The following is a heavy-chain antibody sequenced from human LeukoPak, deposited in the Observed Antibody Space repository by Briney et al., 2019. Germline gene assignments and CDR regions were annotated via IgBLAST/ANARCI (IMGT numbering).Heavy chain of an antibody. Sequence: SETLSLTCTVSGGSITSGGYYWSWIRQHPKRGLEWIGYIYYSGSTNYNPYLRSRVTISVDTSKNQFSLKLSSVTAADTAVYYCARGSGWYLPWGQGTLVTVSA. CDR1: GGSITSGGYY. CDR3: ARGSGWYLP. CDR2: IYYSGST. V-gene: IGHV4-61*08. D-gene: IGHD6-19*01. J-gene: IGHJ5*02.